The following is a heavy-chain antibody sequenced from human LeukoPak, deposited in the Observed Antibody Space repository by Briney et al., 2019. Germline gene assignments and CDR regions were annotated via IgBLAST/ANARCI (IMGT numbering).Heavy chain of an antibody. V-gene: IGHV3-7*04. J-gene: IGHJ4*02. Sequence: GGSLRLSCAASGFTFSSYWMNWVRQAPGKGLEWVANIKQDGSEKYYVHSLKGRFAISRDNAKNSLYLQMNSLRAEDTAVYFCARDLSFWGQGTLVTVSS. CDR1: GFTFSSYW. CDR3: ARDLSF. CDR2: IKQDGSEK.